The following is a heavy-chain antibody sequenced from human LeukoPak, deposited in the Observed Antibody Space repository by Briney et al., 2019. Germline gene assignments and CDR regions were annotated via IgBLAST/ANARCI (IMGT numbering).Heavy chain of an antibody. J-gene: IGHJ4*02. CDR3: AKDSVAVGATSSSLDY. CDR1: GFTFDDYA. D-gene: IGHD1-26*01. V-gene: IGHV3-9*01. Sequence: PGGSLRLSCAASGFTFDDYAMHWVRQAPGKGLEWVSGISWNSGSIGYADSVKGRFTISRDNAKNSLYLQMNSLRAKDTALYYCAKDSVAVGATSSSLDYWGQGTLVTVSS. CDR2: ISWNSGSI.